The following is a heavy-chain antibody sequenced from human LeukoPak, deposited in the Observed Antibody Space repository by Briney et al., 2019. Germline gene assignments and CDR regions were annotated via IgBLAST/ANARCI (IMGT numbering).Heavy chain of an antibody. J-gene: IGHJ4*02. D-gene: IGHD4-11*01. CDR1: GFNFNDAW. V-gene: IGHV3-15*01. CDR3: TAGLGKTDGDS. Sequence: GSLRLSCEGSGFNFNDAWMSWIRQAPGKGLEWVGRVRTTAEGETTDYGAPVRGRFIISRDDSKSMVYLQMNRLETEDTAIYYCTAGLGKTDGDSWGQGTLVTVSS. CDR2: VRTTAEGETT.